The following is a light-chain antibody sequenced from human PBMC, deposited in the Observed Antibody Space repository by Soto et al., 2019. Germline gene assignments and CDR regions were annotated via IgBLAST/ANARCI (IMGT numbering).Light chain of an antibody. CDR3: SSYTSSSTLYVV. CDR2: DVS. V-gene: IGLV2-14*01. J-gene: IGLJ2*01. Sequence: QSALTQPASVSGSPGQSITISCTGTSSDVGGYNYVSWYQQHPGKAPKLMIYDVSNRPSGVSNSFSGSKSGNTASLTISGLQAEDEADYYCSSYTSSSTLYVVFGGGTKLNVL. CDR1: SSDVGGYNY.